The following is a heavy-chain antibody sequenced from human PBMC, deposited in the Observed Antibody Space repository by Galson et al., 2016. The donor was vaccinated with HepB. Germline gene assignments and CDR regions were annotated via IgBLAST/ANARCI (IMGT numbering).Heavy chain of an antibody. Sequence: VKVSCKVSGYTLTELSMHWVRQAPGKGLEWMGGFDPEDGETIYAQKFQGRVTMTEDTSTDTAYMELSSLRSEDTPVYYCATGVAVAGYYYYGMDVWGQGTTVTVSS. V-gene: IGHV1-24*01. D-gene: IGHD6-19*01. J-gene: IGHJ6*02. CDR3: ATGVAVAGYYYYGMDV. CDR2: FDPEDGET. CDR1: GYTLTELS.